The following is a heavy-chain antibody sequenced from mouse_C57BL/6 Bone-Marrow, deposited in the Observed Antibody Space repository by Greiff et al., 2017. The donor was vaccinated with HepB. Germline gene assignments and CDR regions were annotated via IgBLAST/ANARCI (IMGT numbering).Heavy chain of an antibody. CDR1: GYTFTSYT. V-gene: IGHV1-4*01. J-gene: IGHJ3*01. CDR2: INPSSGYT. D-gene: IGHD1-1*01. CDR3: VYCSWFAY. Sequence: VQLQQSGAELARPGASVKMSCKASGYTFTSYTMHWVKQRPGQGLEWIGYINPSSGYTKYNQKFKDKATVTADKSSSTAYMQLSSLTSEDSAFYDCVYCSWFAYWGQGTLVTVSA.